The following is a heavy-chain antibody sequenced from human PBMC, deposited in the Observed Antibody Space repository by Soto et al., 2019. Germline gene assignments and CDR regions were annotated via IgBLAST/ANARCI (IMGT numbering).Heavy chain of an antibody. V-gene: IGHV1-69*17. CDR1: GGTSRSLS. J-gene: IGHJ5*02. Sequence: QVQLVQSGAEVKKPGSSVKVSCKASGGTSRSLSITWVRQAPGPGLEWMGGLTPLFGIPNYPQKFQGRLTITADNSTGTAYLELSSLRSEDTAVYYCARDTHSAGGWFDPWGRGTLVTVSS. D-gene: IGHD2-15*01. CDR2: LTPLFGIP. CDR3: ARDTHSAGGWFDP.